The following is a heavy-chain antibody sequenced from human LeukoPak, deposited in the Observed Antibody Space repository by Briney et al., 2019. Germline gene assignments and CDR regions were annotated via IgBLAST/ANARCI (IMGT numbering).Heavy chain of an antibody. CDR3: ARSHCGGDCYSSRWQILYGYYYYYMDV. CDR2: INHSGSS. J-gene: IGHJ6*03. Sequence: SETLSLTCAVYGGSFRGFYWTWIRQSPGRGLEWIGEINHSGSSSYNPSLKSRIMISVDMSKNQFSLKVRSVTAADTAVYYCARSHCGGDCYSSRWQILYGYYYYYMDVWGTGTTVTVSS. CDR1: GGSFRGFY. V-gene: IGHV4-34*01. D-gene: IGHD2-21*02.